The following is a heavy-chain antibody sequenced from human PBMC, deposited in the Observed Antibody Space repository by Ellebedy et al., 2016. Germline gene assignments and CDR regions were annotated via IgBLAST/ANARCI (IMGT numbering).Heavy chain of an antibody. CDR2: ISWNSGSI. Sequence: SLKISXAASGFTFDDYAMHWVRQAPGKGLEWVSGISWNSGSIGYADSVKGRFTISRDNAKNSLYLQMNSLRAEDTALYYCAKAESTVTTNRWFDYWGQGTLVTVSS. D-gene: IGHD4-17*01. V-gene: IGHV3-9*01. CDR3: AKAESTVTTNRWFDY. CDR1: GFTFDDYA. J-gene: IGHJ4*02.